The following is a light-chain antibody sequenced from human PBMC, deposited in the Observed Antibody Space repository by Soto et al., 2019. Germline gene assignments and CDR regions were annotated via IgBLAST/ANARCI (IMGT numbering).Light chain of an antibody. J-gene: IGKJ1*01. CDR1: QSISSSY. CDR2: GAS. CDR3: QQYDMSSWT. Sequence: EIVLTQTPATLSLSPGERATLSCRASQSISSSYLAWYQQKPGQAPRLLIYGASIRATGIPDRFSGSGSGTDFTLTISRLEPEDFAVYYCQQYDMSSWTSCQGANVAIK. V-gene: IGKV3-20*01.